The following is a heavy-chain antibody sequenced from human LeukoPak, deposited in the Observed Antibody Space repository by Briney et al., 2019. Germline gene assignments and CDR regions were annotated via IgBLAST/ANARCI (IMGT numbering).Heavy chain of an antibody. CDR3: AKGPLRGTAAAIDY. V-gene: IGHV3-30*18. Sequence: GGSLRLSCAASGFIFNNVDMGWVRQAPGKGPEWVAVISYDGRNKHYPDSVKGRFTISRDISTDTLWLQMDSLRTEDTAVYYCAKGPLRGTAAAIDYWGQGTLVTVSS. CDR1: GFIFNNVD. J-gene: IGHJ4*02. D-gene: IGHD2-2*01. CDR2: ISYDGRNK.